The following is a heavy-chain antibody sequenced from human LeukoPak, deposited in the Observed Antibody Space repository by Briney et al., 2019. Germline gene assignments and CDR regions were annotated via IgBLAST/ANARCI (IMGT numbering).Heavy chain of an antibody. V-gene: IGHV3-23*01. D-gene: IGHD6-19*01. CDR3: AKVLWQWLVFDY. J-gene: IGHJ4*02. CDR1: GFTFSNYA. Sequence: GGSLRLSCAASGFTFSNYAMSWVRQAPGKGLEYVSSTTVSGSTYYADSVKGRFTISRDNSKNTLSLQMTSLRAEDTAVYYCAKVLWQWLVFDYWGQGTLVTVSS. CDR2: TTVSGST.